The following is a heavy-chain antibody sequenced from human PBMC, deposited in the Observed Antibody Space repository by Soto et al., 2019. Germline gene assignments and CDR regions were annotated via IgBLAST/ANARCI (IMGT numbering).Heavy chain of an antibody. CDR2: ISYDGNNK. Sequence: GGSLRLSCAASGFTLSSYPMHWVRQAPGKGLEWVADISYDGNNKYYTDSVKGRFTIFRDESKNTLYLQMNSLRAEDTAVYYCAREGTMTQFDYWGQGTLVTVSS. V-gene: IGHV3-30-3*01. CDR3: AREGTMTQFDY. CDR1: GFTLSSYP. J-gene: IGHJ4*02. D-gene: IGHD3-22*01.